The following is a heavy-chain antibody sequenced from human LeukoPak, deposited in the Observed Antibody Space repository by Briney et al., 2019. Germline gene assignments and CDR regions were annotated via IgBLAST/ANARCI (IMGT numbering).Heavy chain of an antibody. CDR2: ISYDGSNK. D-gene: IGHD1-1*01. CDR1: GFTFSYYT. J-gene: IGHJ4*02. CDR3: AKDHGERPWIDY. V-gene: IGHV3-30*04. Sequence: GGSLRLSCAASGFTFSYYTMHWVRQAPGKGLEWVAVISYDGSNKYYADSVKGRFTISRDNSNNTLYLQMNSLRAEDTALYYCAKDHGERPWIDYWGQGTLVTVSS.